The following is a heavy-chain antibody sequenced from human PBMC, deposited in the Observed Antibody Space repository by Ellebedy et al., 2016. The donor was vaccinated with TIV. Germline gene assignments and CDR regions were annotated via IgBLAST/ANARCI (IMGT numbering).Heavy chain of an antibody. CDR3: ARPIVVGQADWYFDL. CDR2: IYYSGST. V-gene: IGHV4-39*07. Sequence: SETLSLTCTVSGGSISSSRYYWGWIRQPPGKGLEWIGSIYYSGSTYSNPSLKSRVTISVDTSKNQFSLKLSSVTAADTAVYYCARPIVVGQADWYFDLWGRGTLVTVSS. D-gene: IGHD2-21*01. J-gene: IGHJ2*01. CDR1: GGSISSSRYY.